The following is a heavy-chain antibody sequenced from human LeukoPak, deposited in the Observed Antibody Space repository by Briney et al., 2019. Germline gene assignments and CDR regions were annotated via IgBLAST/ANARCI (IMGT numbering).Heavy chain of an antibody. J-gene: IGHJ5*02. CDR1: GFTFSSYA. CDR2: IYYSGST. D-gene: IGHD1-1*01. V-gene: IGHV4-39*07. Sequence: GSLRLSCTASGFTFSSYAMSWVRQPPGKGLEWIGSIYYSGSTSYNPSLESRVTISVDTSKNQFSLRLTSVTAADTAVYYCASPSPGFDPWGQGTLVTVSS. CDR3: ASPSPGFDP.